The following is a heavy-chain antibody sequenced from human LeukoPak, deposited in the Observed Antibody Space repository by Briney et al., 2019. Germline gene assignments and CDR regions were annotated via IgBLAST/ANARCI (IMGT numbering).Heavy chain of an antibody. CDR2: IYYSGST. D-gene: IGHD6-13*01. Sequence: PSETLSLTCAVYGGSFSGYYWGWIRQPPGKGLEWIGSIYYSGSTYYNPSLKSRVTISVDTSKNQFSLKLSSVTAADTAVYYCARAMYTAAAALQIQGFDYWGQGTLVTVSS. CDR1: GGSFSGYY. CDR3: ARAMYTAAAALQIQGFDY. V-gene: IGHV4-34*01. J-gene: IGHJ4*02.